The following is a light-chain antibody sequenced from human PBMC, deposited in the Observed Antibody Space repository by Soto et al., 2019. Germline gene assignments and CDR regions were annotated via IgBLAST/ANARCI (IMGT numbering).Light chain of an antibody. CDR3: QQYNSWLWT. V-gene: IGKV3-15*01. J-gene: IGKJ1*01. Sequence: IVLTQSPATLSVSPGERATLSCRASQSVSSNLAWYQQKPGQAPRLLIYGASTRATGIPARFSGSGSGTEFTLIISSLQSEDSAVYYCQQYNSWLWTFGQGTKVDNK. CDR1: QSVSSN. CDR2: GAS.